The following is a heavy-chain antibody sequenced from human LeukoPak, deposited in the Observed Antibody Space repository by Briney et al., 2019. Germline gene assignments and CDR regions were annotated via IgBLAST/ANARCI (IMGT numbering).Heavy chain of an antibody. CDR1: GDSFSSILTT. CDR3: ARASSGRFDY. J-gene: IGHJ4*02. D-gene: IGHD1-26*01. Sequence: SQTLSLTCAISGDSFSSILTTWNWIRQSPSRGLEWLGRTYYRSKWLNDYEVSVKSRITINPDTSKNQFSLQLNSVTPEDTAVYYCARASSGRFDYWGQGTLVTVSS. CDR2: TYYRSKWLN. V-gene: IGHV6-1*01.